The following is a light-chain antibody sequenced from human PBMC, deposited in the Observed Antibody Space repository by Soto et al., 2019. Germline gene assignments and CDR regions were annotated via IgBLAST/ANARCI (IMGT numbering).Light chain of an antibody. CDR3: QQYNSYSGA. CDR1: QTISSW. CDR2: DAS. V-gene: IGKV1-5*01. J-gene: IGKJ1*01. Sequence: PQTLSPFPLSGSIGDSVPITSRASQTISSWLAWYQQKPGKAPKLLIYDASTLKSGVPSRFSGSGSGTEFTLTISSLQPDDFATYYCQQYNSYSGAFGQGTKVDIK.